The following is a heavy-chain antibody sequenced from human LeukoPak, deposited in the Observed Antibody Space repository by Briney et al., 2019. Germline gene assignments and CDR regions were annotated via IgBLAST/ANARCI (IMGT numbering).Heavy chain of an antibody. CDR1: GFTFSSYG. CDR3: AREEYSNYHIDY. D-gene: IGHD4-11*01. Sequence: GGSLRLSCAASGFTFSSYGMHWVRQAPGKGLEWVAFIRYDGSNKYYADSVKGRFTISRDNSKNTLYLQMNSLRAEDTAVYYCAREEYSNYHIDYWGQGTLVTVSS. V-gene: IGHV3-30*02. CDR2: IRYDGSNK. J-gene: IGHJ4*02.